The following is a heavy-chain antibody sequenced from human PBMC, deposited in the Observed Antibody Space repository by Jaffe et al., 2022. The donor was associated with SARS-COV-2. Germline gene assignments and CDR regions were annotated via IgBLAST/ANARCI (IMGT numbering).Heavy chain of an antibody. V-gene: IGHV3-23*01. Sequence: EVQVLESGGGLVQPGGSLRLSCAASGFTFSNYAMSWVRQAPGKGLEWVSLISGSGGSTYYADSVKGRFTISRDNSKNTLYLQVNSLRAEDTAVYYCANGRPSDSSESLLPFDYWGQGTLVTVSS. CDR3: ANGRPSDSSESLLPFDY. CDR1: GFTFSNYA. CDR2: ISGSGGST. D-gene: IGHD3-22*01. J-gene: IGHJ4*02.